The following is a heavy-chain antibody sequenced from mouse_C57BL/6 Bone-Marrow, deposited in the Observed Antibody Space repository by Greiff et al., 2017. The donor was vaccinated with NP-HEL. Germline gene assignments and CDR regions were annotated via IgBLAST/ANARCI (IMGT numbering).Heavy chain of an antibody. CDR3: ARGGYGSSDY. Sequence: EVQRVESGPGLVKPSQSLSLTCSVTGYSITSGYYWNWIRQFPGNKLEWMGYISYDGSNNYNPSLKNRISITRDTSKNQFFLKLNSVTTEDTATYYCARGGYGSSDYWGQGTTLTVSS. CDR1: GYSITSGYY. CDR2: ISYDGSN. V-gene: IGHV3-6*01. D-gene: IGHD1-1*01. J-gene: IGHJ2*01.